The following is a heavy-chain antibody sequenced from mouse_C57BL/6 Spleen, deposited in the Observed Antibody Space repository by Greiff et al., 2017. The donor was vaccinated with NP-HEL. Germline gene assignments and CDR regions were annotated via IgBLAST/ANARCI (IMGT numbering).Heavy chain of an antibody. CDR3: ARRRYDYDGYYAMDY. V-gene: IGHV2-9-1*01. D-gene: IGHD2-4*01. J-gene: IGHJ4*01. CDR2: IWTGGGT. Sequence: VQVVESGPGLVAPSQSLSITCTVSGFSLTSYAISWVRQPPGKGLEWLGVIWTGGGTNYNSALKSRLSISKDNSKSQVFLKMNSLQTDDTARYYCARRRYDYDGYYAMDYWGQGTSVTVSS. CDR1: GFSLTSYA.